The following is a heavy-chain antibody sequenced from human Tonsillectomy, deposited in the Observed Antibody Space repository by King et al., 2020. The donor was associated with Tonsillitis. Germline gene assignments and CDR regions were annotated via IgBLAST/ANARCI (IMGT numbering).Heavy chain of an antibody. CDR2: IWYDGSYK. CDR1: GFIFSSYG. V-gene: IGHV3-30*02. Sequence: VQLVESGGGVVQPGGSLRLSCAASGFIFSSYGMHWVRQAPGKGLEWVAFIWYDGSYKDYADSVKGRFTISRDNSKSTVYLQMNSLRAEDTAVYYCAKDPRVGGADLNYFDYWGQGTLVTVSS. J-gene: IGHJ4*02. D-gene: IGHD3-16*01. CDR3: AKDPRVGGADLNYFDY.